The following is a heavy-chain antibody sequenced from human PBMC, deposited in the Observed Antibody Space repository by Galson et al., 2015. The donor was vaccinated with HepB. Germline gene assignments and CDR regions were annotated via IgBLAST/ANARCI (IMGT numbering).Heavy chain of an antibody. CDR3: ARASYCSSSSGDLGY. CDR2: DTSNGVYT. Sequence: LRLTCAASEFIFNRSSMNWVRQAPGKGLEWVESDTSNGVYTYYADPVTGRLTLSRDNAKTTLSLQMNSLIAEEIGVYYCARASYCSSSSGDLGYGGQGALVTVSS. CDR1: EFIFNRSS. J-gene: IGHJ4*02. D-gene: IGHD2-2*01. V-gene: IGHV3-21*01.